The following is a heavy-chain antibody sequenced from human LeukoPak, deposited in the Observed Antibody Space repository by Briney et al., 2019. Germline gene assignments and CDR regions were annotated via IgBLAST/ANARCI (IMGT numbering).Heavy chain of an antibody. CDR3: AREMLAAVAAQS. J-gene: IGHJ5*02. V-gene: IGHV3-21*01. D-gene: IGHD6-19*01. CDR1: GFTFRNYG. CDR2: ITSSSSYI. Sequence: PGGSLRLSCAASGFTFRNYGMNWVRQAPGKGLEWVSSITSSSSYIYYADSVKGRFTISRDNAKNSLYLQMNSLRAEDTAVYYCAREMLAAVAAQSWGQGTLVTVSS.